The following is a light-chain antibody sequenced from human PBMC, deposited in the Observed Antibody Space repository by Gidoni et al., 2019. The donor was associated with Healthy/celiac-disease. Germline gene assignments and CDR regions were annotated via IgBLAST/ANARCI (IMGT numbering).Light chain of an antibody. CDR2: GKN. V-gene: IGLV3-19*01. Sequence: SSELTQDPAVSVALGQTVRITCQGDSLRSYYASWYQQKPGQAPVLVIYGKNNRPSGSPARFSGSSSGNTASLTITGAQAEDEADYYCNSRDSSGNHLGVFGGGTKLTVL. CDR3: NSRDSSGNHLGV. J-gene: IGLJ2*01. CDR1: SLRSYY.